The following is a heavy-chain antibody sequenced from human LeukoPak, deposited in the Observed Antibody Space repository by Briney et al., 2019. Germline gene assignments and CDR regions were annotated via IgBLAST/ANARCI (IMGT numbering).Heavy chain of an antibody. V-gene: IGHV1-8*01. CDR2: MNPNSGNT. CDR3: ARFSYDFWMDP. CDR1: GYTFTSYD. Sequence: ASVKVSCKASGYTFTSYDINWVRQATGQGLEWMGWMNPNSGNTGYVQKFQGRVTMTRNTSISTAYMELSSLRSEDTAVYYCARFSYDFWMDPWGQGTLVTVSS. J-gene: IGHJ5*02. D-gene: IGHD3-3*01.